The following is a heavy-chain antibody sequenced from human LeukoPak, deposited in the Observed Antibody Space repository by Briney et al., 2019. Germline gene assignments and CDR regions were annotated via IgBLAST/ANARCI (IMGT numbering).Heavy chain of an antibody. V-gene: IGHV3-53*01. J-gene: IGHJ3*02. Sequence: GGSLRLSCAPSWFAVSNNYMSWVRQAPGKGLEWVSVIYTDGTTYYADSVKGRFTISRDNSKNTLYLQMDSLRAEDTAVYYCARSPYYGGNSLGAFDIWGQGTMVTVSS. CDR1: WFAVSNNY. CDR3: ARSPYYGGNSLGAFDI. CDR2: IYTDGTT. D-gene: IGHD4-23*01.